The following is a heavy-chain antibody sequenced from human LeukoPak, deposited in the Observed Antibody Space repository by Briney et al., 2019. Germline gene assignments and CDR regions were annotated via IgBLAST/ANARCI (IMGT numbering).Heavy chain of an antibody. J-gene: IGHJ4*02. Sequence: PGGSLRLSCVASGFTFSYYSMNCVRQAPGKGLEWVSYINSISGEIWYADSVKGRFTISRDDAKNSLYLQMNSLRDEDTAVYYCARDHGYAFDYWGQETLVTVSS. CDR3: ARDHGYAFDY. D-gene: IGHD5-12*01. CDR1: GFTFSYYS. CDR2: INSISGEI. V-gene: IGHV3-48*02.